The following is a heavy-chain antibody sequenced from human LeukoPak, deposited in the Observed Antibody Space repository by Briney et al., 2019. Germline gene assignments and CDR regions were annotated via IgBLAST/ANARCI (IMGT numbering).Heavy chain of an antibody. J-gene: IGHJ5*02. CDR2: INHSGST. V-gene: IGHV4-34*01. CDR1: GGSFSGYY. D-gene: IGHD3-9*01. Sequence: TSETLSLTCAVCGGSFSGYYWSWIRQPPGKGLEWIGEINHSGSTNYNPSLKSRVTISVDTSKNQFSLKLSSVTAADTAVYYCARGKQYYDILTGYYMGGNWFDPWGQGTLVTVSS. CDR3: ARGKQYYDILTGYYMGGNWFDP.